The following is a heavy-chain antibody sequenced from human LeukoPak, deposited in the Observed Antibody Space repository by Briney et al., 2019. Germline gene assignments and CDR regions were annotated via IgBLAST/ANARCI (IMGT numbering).Heavy chain of an antibody. CDR3: ARLGFGPGDAFDI. CDR1: GGTFSSYA. CDR2: IIPILGIA. D-gene: IGHD3-10*01. Sequence: ASVTVSCKASGGTFSSYAISWVRQAPGQGLGWMGRIIPILGIANYAQKFQGRVTMTRDTSTSTVYMELSSLRSEDTAVYYCARLGFGPGDAFDIWGQGTMVTVSS. V-gene: IGHV1-69*04. J-gene: IGHJ3*02.